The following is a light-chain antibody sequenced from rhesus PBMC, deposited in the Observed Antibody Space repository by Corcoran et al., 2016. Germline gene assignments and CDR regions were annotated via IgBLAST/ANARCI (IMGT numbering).Light chain of an antibody. CDR3: QHGYGTPYS. V-gene: IGKV1-74*01. CDR2: KAS. J-gene: IGKJ2*01. Sequence: DIQMTQSPSSLSASVGDRVTITCRARENVYNYLNWYQQKPGKAPKLLIYKASTLKSGVPSRFSGSGSGTDYTFTIRRLQPEDVATYYCQHGYGTPYSFGQGTKVEIK. CDR1: ENVYNY.